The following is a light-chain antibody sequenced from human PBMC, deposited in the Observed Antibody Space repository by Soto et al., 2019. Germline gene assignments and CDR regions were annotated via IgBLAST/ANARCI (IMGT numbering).Light chain of an antibody. CDR2: GAS. CDR3: QQRSNWPSIT. V-gene: IGKV3D-20*02. CDR1: QSVSSSY. J-gene: IGKJ5*01. Sequence: VLTQSPCTLSLAPGGRATLSCRASQSVSSSYIAWYQQKPGQAPRLLIFGASSRATGIPDRFSGSGSGTDFTLSINSLEPEDFAVYYCQQRSNWPSITFGQGTRLEIK.